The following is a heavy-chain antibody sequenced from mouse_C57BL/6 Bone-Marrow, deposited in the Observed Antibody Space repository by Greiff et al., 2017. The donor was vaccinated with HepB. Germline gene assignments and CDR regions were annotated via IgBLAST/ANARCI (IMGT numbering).Heavy chain of an antibody. J-gene: IGHJ4*01. CDR2: IWSGGST. D-gene: IGHD1-1*01. Sequence: VKLMESGPGLVQPSQSLSITCTVSGFSLTSYGVHWVRQSPGKGLEWLGVIWSGGSTDYNAAFISRLSISKDNSKSQVFFKMNSLQADDTAIYYCARTACITTVKPSMDYWGQGTSVTVSS. V-gene: IGHV2-2*01. CDR1: GFSLTSYG. CDR3: ARTACITTVKPSMDY.